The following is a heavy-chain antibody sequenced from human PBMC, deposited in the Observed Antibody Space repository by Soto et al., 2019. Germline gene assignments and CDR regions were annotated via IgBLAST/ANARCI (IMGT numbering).Heavy chain of an antibody. CDR1: GGTFSSYA. J-gene: IGHJ6*02. Sequence: SLKFSCKSSGGTFSSYAISWVRQAPGQGLEWMGGIIPIFGTANYAQKFQGRVTITADESTSTAYMELSSLRSEDTAVYYCARVRTSSWADYYYYGMDVWGQGTTVTSP. CDR3: ARVRTSSWADYYYYGMDV. CDR2: IIPIFGTA. V-gene: IGHV1-69*13. D-gene: IGHD6-13*01.